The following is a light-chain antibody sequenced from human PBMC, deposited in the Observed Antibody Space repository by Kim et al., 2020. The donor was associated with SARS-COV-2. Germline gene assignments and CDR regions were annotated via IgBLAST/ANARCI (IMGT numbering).Light chain of an antibody. Sequence: SYELTQPPSVSVSPGQTASITCSGDKLGDKYGCWYQQKPGQSPVLVIYQDSKRPSGIPERFSGSNSGNTATLTISGTQAMDEADYYCQAWDSSTAWVLGGGTKLTV. J-gene: IGLJ3*02. CDR2: QDS. V-gene: IGLV3-1*01. CDR1: KLGDKY. CDR3: QAWDSSTAWV.